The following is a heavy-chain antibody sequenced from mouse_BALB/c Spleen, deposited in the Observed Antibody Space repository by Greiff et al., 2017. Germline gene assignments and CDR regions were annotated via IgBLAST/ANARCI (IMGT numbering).Heavy chain of an antibody. Sequence: VQLQQSGAELVRPGALVKLSCKASGFNIKDPYMHWVKQRPEQGLEWIGRIDPANGNTKYDPKFQGKATITADTSSNTAYLQLSSLTSEDTAVYYCATYGWFAYWGQGTLVTVSA. CDR2: IDPANGNT. D-gene: IGHD1-1*01. CDR3: ATYGWFAY. CDR1: GFNIKDPY. J-gene: IGHJ3*01. V-gene: IGHV14-3*02.